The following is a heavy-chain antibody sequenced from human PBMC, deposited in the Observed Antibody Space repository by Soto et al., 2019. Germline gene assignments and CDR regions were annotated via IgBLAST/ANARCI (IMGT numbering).Heavy chain of an antibody. Sequence: QVQLVESGGGVVQPGRSLRLSCAASGFTFSSYGMHWVRQAPGKGLEWVAVIWYDGSNKYYADSVKGRFTISRDNSKNTLYRQMNSLRAEDTAVYYCARVAAYGYSSGGGHFDYWGQGTLVTVSS. CDR3: ARVAAYGYSSGGGHFDY. V-gene: IGHV3-33*01. CDR1: GFTFSSYG. CDR2: IWYDGSNK. J-gene: IGHJ4*02. D-gene: IGHD6-19*01.